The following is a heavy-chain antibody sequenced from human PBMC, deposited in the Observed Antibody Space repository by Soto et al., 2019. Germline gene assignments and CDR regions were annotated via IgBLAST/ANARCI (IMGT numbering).Heavy chain of an antibody. CDR1: GGSISSSNW. CDR2: IYHSGST. CDR3: ARHGNWMGHFDY. V-gene: IGHV4-4*02. D-gene: IGHD1-1*01. Sequence: SSETLSLTCAVSGGSISSSNWWSWVRQPPGKGLEWIGEIYHSGSTNYNPSLKSRVTMSVDTSKNQFSLKLSSVTATDTAVYYGARHGNWMGHFDYWGQGSLVNVSS. J-gene: IGHJ4*02.